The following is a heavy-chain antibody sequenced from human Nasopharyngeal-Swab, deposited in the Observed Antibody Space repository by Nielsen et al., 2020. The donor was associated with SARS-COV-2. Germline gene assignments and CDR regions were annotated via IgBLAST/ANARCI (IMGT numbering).Heavy chain of an antibody. CDR1: GFTFSSYS. J-gene: IGHJ3*02. CDR2: ISSSSSYI. V-gene: IGHV3-21*01. CDR3: ARGGIVPVRGAFDI. Sequence: GGSLRLSCAASGFTFSSYSMNWVRQAPGKGLEWVSSISSSSSYIYYADSVKGRFTISRDNAENSLYLQMNSLRAEDTAVYYCARGGIVPVRGAFDIWGQGTMVTVSS. D-gene: IGHD2-2*01.